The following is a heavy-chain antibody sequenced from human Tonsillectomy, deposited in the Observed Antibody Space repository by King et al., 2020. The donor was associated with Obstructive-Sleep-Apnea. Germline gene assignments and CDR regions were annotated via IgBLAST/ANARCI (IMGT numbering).Heavy chain of an antibody. CDR2: ISGGGGST. J-gene: IGHJ4*02. CDR3: AKDPGYVGDIDY. CDR1: GFTFRSYA. Sequence: VQLVESGGGLVQPGGSLRLSCAASGFTFRSYAMSWVRQAPGKGLEWVSAISGGGGSTYYADSVKGRFTISRDNSKNTLYLQMNSLRAEDTAVYYCAKDPGYVGDIDYWGQGTLVTVSS. D-gene: IGHD5-12*01. V-gene: IGHV3-23*04.